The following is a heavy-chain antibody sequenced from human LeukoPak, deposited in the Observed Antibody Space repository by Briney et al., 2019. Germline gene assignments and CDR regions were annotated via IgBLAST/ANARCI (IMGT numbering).Heavy chain of an antibody. J-gene: IGHJ6*03. V-gene: IGHV3-23*01. CDR1: GFTFSSYA. D-gene: IGHD3-10*01. Sequence: GGSLRLSCAASGFTFSSYAMSWVRQAPGKGLEWVSAISGSGGSTYYADSVKGRFTISRDNSKNTLYLQMNSLRAEGTAVYYCARGSGSGNYYYYYYMDVWGKGTTVTISS. CDR2: ISGSGGST. CDR3: ARGSGSGNYYYYYYMDV.